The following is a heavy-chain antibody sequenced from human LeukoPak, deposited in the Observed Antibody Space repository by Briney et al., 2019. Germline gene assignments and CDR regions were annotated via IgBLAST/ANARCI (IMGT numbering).Heavy chain of an antibody. J-gene: IGHJ4*02. Sequence: ASVKVSCKASGGTFSSYVINWVRQAPGQGLEWMGGIIPIFGTANYAQKFQGRVTITADKSTSTAYMELSSLRSEDTAVYYCARVYSYGHTSGYYFDYWGQGTLVTVSS. V-gene: IGHV1-69*06. CDR2: IIPIFGTA. CDR1: GGTFSSYV. D-gene: IGHD5-18*01. CDR3: ARVYSYGHTSGYYFDY.